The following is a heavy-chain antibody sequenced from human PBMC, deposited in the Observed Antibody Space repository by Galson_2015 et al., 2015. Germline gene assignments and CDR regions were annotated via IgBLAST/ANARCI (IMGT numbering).Heavy chain of an antibody. CDR3: ASTGDSSSWPFDY. CDR2: INSDGSST. V-gene: IGHV3-74*01. CDR1: GFTFSSYW. Sequence: SLRLSCAASGFTFSSYWTHWVRQAPGKGLVWVSRINSDGSSTSYADSVKGRFTISRDNAKNTLYLQMNSLRAEDTAVYYCASTGDSSSWPFDYWGQGTLVTVSS. J-gene: IGHJ4*02. D-gene: IGHD6-13*01.